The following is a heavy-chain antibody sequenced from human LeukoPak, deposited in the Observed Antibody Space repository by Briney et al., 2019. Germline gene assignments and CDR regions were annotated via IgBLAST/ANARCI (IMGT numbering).Heavy chain of an antibody. D-gene: IGHD6-6*01. J-gene: IGHJ4*02. CDR3: AREKEYSSSSGVGY. CDR2: INPNSGGT. CDR1: GYTFTGYY. Sequence: GASVTVSCKASGYTFTGYYMHWVRQAPGQGLEWMGRINPNSGGTNYAQKFQGRVTMTRDTSISTAYMELSRLRSEDTAVYYCAREKEYSSSSGVGYWGQGTLVTVSS. V-gene: IGHV1-2*06.